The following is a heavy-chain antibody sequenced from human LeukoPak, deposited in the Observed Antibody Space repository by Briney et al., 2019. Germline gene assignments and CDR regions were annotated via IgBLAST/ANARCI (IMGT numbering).Heavy chain of an antibody. Sequence: SETLSLTCAVSGGSISSSNWWSWVRQPPGKGLEWIGEINHSGSTNYNPSLKSRVTISVDTSKNQFSLKLSSVTAADTAVYYCARSATLWALHWFDPWGQGTLVTVSS. CDR3: ARSATLWALHWFDP. CDR1: GGSISSSNW. CDR2: INHSGST. D-gene: IGHD5-18*01. V-gene: IGHV4-4*02. J-gene: IGHJ5*02.